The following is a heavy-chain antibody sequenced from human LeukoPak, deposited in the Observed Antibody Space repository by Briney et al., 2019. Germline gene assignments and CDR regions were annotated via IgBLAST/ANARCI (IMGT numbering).Heavy chain of an antibody. CDR1: GYRLTRYW. J-gene: IGHJ4*02. Sequence: GESLKISRQVSGYRLTRYWIGWVRQIPGKGLEWVGIIYPGDSDTRYSPSFQGQVTISADKSISTAYLQWSSLKASETAMYYCARHKGVVGAYLFDYWGQGTLVTVSS. D-gene: IGHD1-26*01. CDR3: ARHKGVVGAYLFDY. V-gene: IGHV5-51*01. CDR2: IYPGDSDT.